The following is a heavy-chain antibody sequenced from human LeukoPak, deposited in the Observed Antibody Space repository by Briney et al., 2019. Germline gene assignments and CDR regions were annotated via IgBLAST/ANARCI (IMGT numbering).Heavy chain of an antibody. D-gene: IGHD6-19*01. CDR1: GYTFTSHG. V-gene: IGHV1-18*01. Sequence: ASVKVSCKASGYTFTSHGISWVRQAPGQGLEWMGWISAYNGNTNYAQKLQGRVTMTSDTSTSTAYMELRSLRSDDTAVYYCARDGVAVAGIDDAFDIWGQGTMVTVSS. CDR2: ISAYNGNT. J-gene: IGHJ3*02. CDR3: ARDGVAVAGIDDAFDI.